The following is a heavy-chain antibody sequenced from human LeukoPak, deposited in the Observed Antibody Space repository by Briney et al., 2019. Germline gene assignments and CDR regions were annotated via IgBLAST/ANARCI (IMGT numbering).Heavy chain of an antibody. V-gene: IGHV3-23*01. J-gene: IGHJ4*02. CDR2: ISGSGGGT. CDR1: GFTFNNYG. CDR3: AKAPVTTCRGAFCYPFDY. Sequence: GGTLRLSCAASGFTFNNYGISWVRQAPGKGLEWVSGISGSGGGTYYADSVKGRFTISGDSSKNTLLLQMNRLRPEDAAVYYCAKAPVTTCRGAFCYPFDYWGLGTLVTVSS. D-gene: IGHD2-15*01.